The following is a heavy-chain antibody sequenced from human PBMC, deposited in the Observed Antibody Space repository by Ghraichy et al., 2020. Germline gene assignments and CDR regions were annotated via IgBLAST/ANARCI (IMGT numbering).Heavy chain of an antibody. CDR2: ISAYNGNT. J-gene: IGHJ4*02. D-gene: IGHD2-15*01. Sequence: ASVKVSCKASGYTFTNYGISWVRQAPGQGLEWMGWISAYNGNTNYAQKLQGRVTMATDTSTSTAYMELRSLRSDDTAVYYCARERCIGGSCYGGGDYWGQGTLVTVSS. CDR1: GYTFTNYG. CDR3: ARERCIGGSCYGGGDY. V-gene: IGHV1-18*04.